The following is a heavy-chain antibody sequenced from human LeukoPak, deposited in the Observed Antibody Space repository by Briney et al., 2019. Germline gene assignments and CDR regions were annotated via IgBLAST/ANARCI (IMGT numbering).Heavy chain of an antibody. Sequence: GSLRLSCAASGFTFNKYGMSWIRQPPGKGLEWIGEINHSGSTNYNPSLKSRVTTSVDTSKNQFSLKLSSVTAADTAVYYCARGDSYGYRYWGQGTLVTVSS. V-gene: IGHV4-34*01. J-gene: IGHJ4*02. CDR2: INHSGST. CDR3: ARGDSYGYRY. D-gene: IGHD5-18*01. CDR1: GFTFNKYG.